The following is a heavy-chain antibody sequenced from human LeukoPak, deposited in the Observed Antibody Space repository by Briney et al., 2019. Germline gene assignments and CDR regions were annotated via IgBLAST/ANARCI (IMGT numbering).Heavy chain of an antibody. CDR2: IYYNGST. CDR3: ARDYYGLGSYLVDY. J-gene: IGHJ4*02. V-gene: IGHV4-39*07. CDR1: GGSISSSSYY. Sequence: SETLSLTCTVSGGSISSSSYYWGWIRQPPGKGLEWIGSIYYNGSTYYNPSLKSRVTISVDTSKNQFSLKLSSVTAADTAVYYCARDYYGLGSYLVDYWGQGTLVTVSS. D-gene: IGHD3-10*01.